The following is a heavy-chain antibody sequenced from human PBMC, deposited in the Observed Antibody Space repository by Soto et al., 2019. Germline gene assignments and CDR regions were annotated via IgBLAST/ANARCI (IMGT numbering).Heavy chain of an antibody. CDR1: GYTFTSYD. D-gene: IGHD6-13*01. CDR3: ARGLRIPAAGIGGMGY. V-gene: IGHV1-8*01. Sequence: ASVKVSCKASGYTFTSYDINWVRQATGQGLEWMGWMNPNSGNTGYAQKFQGRVTMTRNTSISTAYMELSSLRSEDTAVYYCARGLRIPAAGIGGMGYCGQGPLVTVYS. J-gene: IGHJ4*02. CDR2: MNPNSGNT.